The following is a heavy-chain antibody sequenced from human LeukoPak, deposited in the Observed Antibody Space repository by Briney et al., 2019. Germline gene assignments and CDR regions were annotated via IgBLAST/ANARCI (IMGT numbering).Heavy chain of an antibody. CDR2: INHSGST. Sequence: SETLSLTCAVYGVSFSGYYWSWIRQPPGKGLEWIGEINHSGSTNYNPSLKSRVTISVDTSKNQFSLKLSSVTAADTAVYYCARSRYCSGGSCYSGYFQHWGQGTLVTVSS. D-gene: IGHD2-15*01. CDR3: ARSRYCSGGSCYSGYFQH. J-gene: IGHJ1*01. V-gene: IGHV4-34*01. CDR1: GVSFSGYY.